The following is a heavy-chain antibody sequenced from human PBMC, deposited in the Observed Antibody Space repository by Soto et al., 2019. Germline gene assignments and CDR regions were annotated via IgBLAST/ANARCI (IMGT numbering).Heavy chain of an antibody. CDR1: GFTFDGYT. D-gene: IGHD2-15*01. Sequence: PGGSLRLSCAASGFTFDGYTMHWVRQAPGKGLEWVSLICWDGSNTYYADSVKGRFTISRDNTKNTLYLQMNSLRTEDTAVYYCAKDLDIVVVVAARGDMGVWGKGTMGT. CDR3: AKDLDIVVVVAARGDMGV. CDR2: ICWDGSNT. J-gene: IGHJ6*03. V-gene: IGHV3-43*01.